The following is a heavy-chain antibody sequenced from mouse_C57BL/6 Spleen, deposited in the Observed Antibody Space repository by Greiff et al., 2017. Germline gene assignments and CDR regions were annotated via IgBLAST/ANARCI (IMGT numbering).Heavy chain of an antibody. CDR2: INPNNGGT. V-gene: IGHV1-18*01. CDR3: ARSGYGSSYWYFDV. D-gene: IGHD1-1*01. Sequence: EVQLQQSGPELVKPGASVKIPCKASGYTFTDYNMDWVKQSHGKSLEWIGDINPNNGGTIYNQKFKGKATLTVDKSSSTAYMELRRLTSEDTAVYYCARSGYGSSYWYFDVWGTGTTVTVAS. CDR1: GYTFTDYN. J-gene: IGHJ1*03.